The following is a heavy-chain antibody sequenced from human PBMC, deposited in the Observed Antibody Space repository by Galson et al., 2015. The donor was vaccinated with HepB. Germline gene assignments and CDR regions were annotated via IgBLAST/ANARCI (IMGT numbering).Heavy chain of an antibody. CDR2: IIPLFGAT. CDR1: GGTLGSFA. Sequence: SVKVSCKASGGTLGSFALSWVRQAPGRGLEWMGGIIPLFGATNYARGLQDRVTISADESTTTAYMELSSLTFGDTAVYYCAARLKNYDFWSGYTHLDYWGQGTLVTVSS. D-gene: IGHD3-3*01. CDR3: AARLKNYDFWSGYTHLDY. V-gene: IGHV1-69*13. J-gene: IGHJ4*02.